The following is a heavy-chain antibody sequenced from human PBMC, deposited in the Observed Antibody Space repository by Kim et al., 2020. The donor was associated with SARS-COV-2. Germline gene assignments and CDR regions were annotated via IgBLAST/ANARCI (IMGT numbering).Heavy chain of an antibody. D-gene: IGHD3-22*01. CDR3: ARETYYYDSSGYYVGLNPRLVIQNYFDY. J-gene: IGHJ4*02. CDR1: GGSFSGYY. CDR2: INHSGST. V-gene: IGHV4-34*01. Sequence: SETLSLTCAVYGGSFSGYYWSWIRQPPGKGLEWIGEINHSGSTNYNPSLKSRVTISVDTSKNQFSLKLSSVTAADTAVYYCARETYYYDSSGYYVGLNPRLVIQNYFDYWGQGTLVTVSS.